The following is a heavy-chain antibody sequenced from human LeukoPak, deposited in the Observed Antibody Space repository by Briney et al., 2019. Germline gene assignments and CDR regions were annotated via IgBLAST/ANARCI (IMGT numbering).Heavy chain of an antibody. CDR3: AREAWFDP. Sequence: ASVKVSCKASGGTFSSYAISWVRQAPGQGLEWMGGIIPIFGTANYAQKFQGRVTMTRDTSTSTVYMELSSLRSEDTAVYYCAREAWFDPWGQGTLVTVSS. V-gene: IGHV1-69*05. CDR1: GGTFSSYA. J-gene: IGHJ5*02. CDR2: IIPIFGTA.